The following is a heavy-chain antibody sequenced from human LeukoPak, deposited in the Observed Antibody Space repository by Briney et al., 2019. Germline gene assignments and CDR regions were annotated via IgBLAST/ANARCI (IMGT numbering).Heavy chain of an antibody. CDR2: ISSSSSYI. CDR3: ARVGGRYWGYSYGFTDY. Sequence: GGSLRLSCAASGFTFSSYSMNWVRQAPGKGLEWVSSISSSSSYIYYADSVKGRFTISRDNAKNSLYLQMNSLRAEDTAVYYCARVGGRYWGYSYGFTDYWGQGTLVTVSS. CDR1: GFTFSSYS. D-gene: IGHD5-18*01. J-gene: IGHJ4*02. V-gene: IGHV3-21*01.